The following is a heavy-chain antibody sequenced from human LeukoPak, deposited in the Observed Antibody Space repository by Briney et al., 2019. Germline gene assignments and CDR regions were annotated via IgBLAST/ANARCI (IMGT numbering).Heavy chain of an antibody. V-gene: IGHV3-30-3*01. CDR2: ISYDGSNK. J-gene: IGHJ5*02. CDR1: GFTFSSYA. D-gene: IGHD4-11*01. CDR3: AKDLMTTVFYNWFDP. Sequence: GGSLRLSCAASGFTFSSYAMHWVRQAPGKGLEWVAVISYDGSNKYYADSVKGRFTISRDNSKNTLYLQMNSLRAEDTAVYYCAKDLMTTVFYNWFDPWGQGTLVTVSS.